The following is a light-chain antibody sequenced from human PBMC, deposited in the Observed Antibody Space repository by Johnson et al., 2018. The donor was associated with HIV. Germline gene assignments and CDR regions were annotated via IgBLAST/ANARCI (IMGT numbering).Light chain of an antibody. CDR1: SSDMGNYA. V-gene: IGLV1-51*02. Sequence: QSVLTQPPSVSAAPGQKVTISCSGSSSDMGNYAVSWYQQLPGTAPKLLIYENNKRPSGIPDRFSGSKSGTSASLGTTGLQTGDEADYYCGTWDSGLSAGNVFGTGTQVTVL. CDR2: ENN. J-gene: IGLJ1*01. CDR3: GTWDSGLSAGNV.